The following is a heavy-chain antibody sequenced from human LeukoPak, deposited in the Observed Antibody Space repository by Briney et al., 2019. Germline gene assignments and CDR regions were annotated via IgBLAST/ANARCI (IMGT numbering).Heavy chain of an antibody. D-gene: IGHD3-22*01. Sequence: GGSLRLSCAASGFTFSSYWMSWVRQAPGKGLEWVANIKQDGSEKYYVDSVKGRFTISRDNAKNSLYLQMNSLRAEDTAVYYCARDSVYYDSSGLIWGQGTMVTVSS. J-gene: IGHJ3*02. CDR2: IKQDGSEK. V-gene: IGHV3-7*01. CDR1: GFTFSSYW. CDR3: ARDSVYYDSSGLI.